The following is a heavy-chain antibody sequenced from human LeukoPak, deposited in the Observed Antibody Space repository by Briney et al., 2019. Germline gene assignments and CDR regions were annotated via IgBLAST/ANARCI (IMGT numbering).Heavy chain of an antibody. D-gene: IGHD1/OR15-1a*01. CDR1: RFTFTDYS. CDR3: ARDDTGTSYTYYGMDA. V-gene: IGHV3-48*01. J-gene: IGHJ6*02. Sequence: PGGSLRLSCVASRFTFTDYSMNWVRQAPGKGLEWVSYISSGGSTIYYGDSVGGRFTISRDNAKNSLYLQMNSLRAEDTAVYYCARDDTGTSYTYYGMDAWGQGTTVTVSS. CDR2: ISSGGSTI.